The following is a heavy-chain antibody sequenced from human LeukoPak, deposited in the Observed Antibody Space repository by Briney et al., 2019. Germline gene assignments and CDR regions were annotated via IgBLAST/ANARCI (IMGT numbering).Heavy chain of an antibody. D-gene: IGHD6-13*01. J-gene: IGHJ4*02. CDR1: GGSISSGSYY. V-gene: IGHV4-61*02. Sequence: PSETLSLTCTVSGGSISSGSYYWSWIRQPAGKGLEWIGRIYTSGSTNYNPSLKSRVTISVDTSKNQFSLKLSSVTAADTAVYYCAREAGIAAAGTRGPFDYWGQGTLVTASS. CDR3: AREAGIAAAGTRGPFDY. CDR2: IYTSGST.